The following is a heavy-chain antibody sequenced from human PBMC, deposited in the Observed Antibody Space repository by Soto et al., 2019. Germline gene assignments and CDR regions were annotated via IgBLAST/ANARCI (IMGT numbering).Heavy chain of an antibody. V-gene: IGHV1-3*01. Sequence: ASVKVSCKASGYTFTSYAMHWVRQAPGQRLEWMGWINAGNGNTKYSRKFQGRVTITRDTSASTAYMELSSLRSEDTAVCYCARMIASKRYFDYWGQGTLVTVSS. D-gene: IGHD3-22*01. CDR1: GYTFTSYA. J-gene: IGHJ4*02. CDR3: ARMIASKRYFDY. CDR2: INAGNGNT.